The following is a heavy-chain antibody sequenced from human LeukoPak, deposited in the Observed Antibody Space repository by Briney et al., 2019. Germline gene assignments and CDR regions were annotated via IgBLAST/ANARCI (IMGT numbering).Heavy chain of an antibody. CDR2: INHSAST. V-gene: IGHV4-34*01. Sequence: KPSETLSLTCAVYGGSFSGYYWTWIRQPPGKGLEWIGEINHSASTNYNPSLKSRVTISVDTSKNQFSLKLSSVTAADTAVYYCARADYDFWSGYYRTFDYWGQGTLVTVSS. CDR3: ARADYDFWSGYYRTFDY. J-gene: IGHJ4*02. CDR1: GGSFSGYY. D-gene: IGHD3-3*01.